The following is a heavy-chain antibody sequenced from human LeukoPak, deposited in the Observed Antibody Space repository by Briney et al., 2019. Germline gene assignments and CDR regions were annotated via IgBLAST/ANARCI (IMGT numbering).Heavy chain of an antibody. Sequence: SETLSLTCTVSGGSINNYYWSWIRQPPGKELEWIGYIFYSGSTNYNPSLKSRVTMSVDTSKNQFSLKLSSVTAADTAVYYCARHFRPDSSGWYGLDYWGQGTLVTVSS. CDR3: ARHFRPDSSGWYGLDY. CDR2: IFYSGST. D-gene: IGHD6-19*01. V-gene: IGHV4-59*08. J-gene: IGHJ4*02. CDR1: GGSINNYY.